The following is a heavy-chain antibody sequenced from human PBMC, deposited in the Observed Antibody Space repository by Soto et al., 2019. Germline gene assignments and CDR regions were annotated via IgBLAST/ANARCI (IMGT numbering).Heavy chain of an antibody. CDR3: ARSLEMATIYPILE. CDR2: IIPILGIA. J-gene: IGHJ4*02. Sequence: QVQLVQSGAEVKKPGSSVKVSCKASGGTFSSYTISWVRQAPEQGLEWMGRIIPILGIANYAQKFQGRVTITADKSTSTAYMELSSLRSEDTAVYYCARSLEMATIYPILEWGQGTLVTVSS. V-gene: IGHV1-69*02. D-gene: IGHD5-12*01. CDR1: GGTFSSYT.